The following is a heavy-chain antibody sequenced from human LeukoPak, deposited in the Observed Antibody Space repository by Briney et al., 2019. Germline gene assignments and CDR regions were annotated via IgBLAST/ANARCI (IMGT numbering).Heavy chain of an antibody. D-gene: IGHD3-22*01. CDR2: ISGSGGST. V-gene: IGHV3-23*01. Sequence: GGPLRLSCAASGFPFSSYAMSWVPQAPGKGLEWVSAISGSGGSTYYADSVKGRFTISRDNSKNTLYLQMNSLRAEDTAVYYCAKGRRSSGYYYYFDYWGQETLVAVSS. CDR1: GFPFSSYA. CDR3: AKGRRSSGYYYYFDY. J-gene: IGHJ4*02.